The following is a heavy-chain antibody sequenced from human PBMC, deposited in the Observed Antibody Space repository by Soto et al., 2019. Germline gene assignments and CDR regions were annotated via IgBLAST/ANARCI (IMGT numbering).Heavy chain of an antibody. V-gene: IGHV3-23*01. D-gene: IGHD5-18*01. CDR2: LTSGGRF. CDR1: GFTSGTYD. Sequence: EVQLLESGGGVVQPGGSLRLSCAASGFTSGTYDMNWVRQAPGQGLEWVSGLTSGGRFYYADSVRGRFAISRDDSKNMLYLHMNSLKADDTAVYFCALYTAIFLGGQGTLVIVSS. J-gene: IGHJ4*02. CDR3: ALYTAIFL.